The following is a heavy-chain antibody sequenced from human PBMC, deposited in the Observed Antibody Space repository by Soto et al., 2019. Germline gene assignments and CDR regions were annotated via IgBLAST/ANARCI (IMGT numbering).Heavy chain of an antibody. CDR1: GYSFTNDW. J-gene: IGHJ4*02. Sequence: GGSLNIACQGSGYSFTNDWLGWVRQMPGKGLEWMGIIYPDDSDARYSPSFQGQVTMSADKSIRIAYLQWNSLKASDTAIYYCARHGGPDARGHHDFDYWGQGTLVTVSS. V-gene: IGHV5-51*01. CDR3: ARHGGPDARGHHDFDY. D-gene: IGHD3-16*01. CDR2: IYPDDSDA.